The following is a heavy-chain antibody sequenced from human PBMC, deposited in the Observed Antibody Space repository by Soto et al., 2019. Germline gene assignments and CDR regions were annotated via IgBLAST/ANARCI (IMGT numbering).Heavy chain of an antibody. D-gene: IGHD3-3*01. CDR3: AAGITIFGVALDAFDI. CDR2: IVVGSGNT. CDR1: GVTFTSSA. J-gene: IGHJ3*02. V-gene: IGHV1-58*02. Sequence: SVKVSCKASGVTFTSSAMQWVRQARGQRLEWIGWIVVGSGNTNYAQKFQERVTITRDMSTSTAYMELSSLRSEDTAVYYCAAGITIFGVALDAFDIWGQGTMVTVSS.